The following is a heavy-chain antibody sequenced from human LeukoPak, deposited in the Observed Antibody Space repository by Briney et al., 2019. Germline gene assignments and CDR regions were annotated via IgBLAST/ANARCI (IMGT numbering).Heavy chain of an antibody. CDR2: TYPGDSDT. D-gene: IGHD3-22*01. Sequence: GESLKISCKGSGYSFTSYWIGWVRQMPGKGLEWMGITYPGDSDTRYSPSFQGQVTISADKSISTAYLQWSSLKASDTAMYYCARHGYYDSSGYYFYYYMDVWGKGTTVTVSS. CDR1: GYSFTSYW. CDR3: ARHGYYDSSGYYFYYYMDV. J-gene: IGHJ6*03. V-gene: IGHV5-51*01.